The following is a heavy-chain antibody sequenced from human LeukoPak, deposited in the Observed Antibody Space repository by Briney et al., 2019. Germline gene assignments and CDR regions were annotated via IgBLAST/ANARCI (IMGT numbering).Heavy chain of an antibody. D-gene: IGHD6-13*01. CDR3: ARGPSSIAAAGTWFFDY. J-gene: IGHJ4*02. CDR1: GGTFSSYA. CDR2: IIPIFGTA. Sequence: SVKVSCKASGGTFSSYAIGWVRQAPGQGLEWMGGIIPIFGTANYAQKFQGRVTITADESTSTAYMELSSLRSEDTAVYYCARGPSSIAAAGTWFFDYWGQGTLVTVSS. V-gene: IGHV1-69*13.